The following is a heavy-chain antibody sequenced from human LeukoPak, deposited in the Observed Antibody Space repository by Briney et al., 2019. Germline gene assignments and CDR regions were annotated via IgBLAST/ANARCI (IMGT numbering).Heavy chain of an antibody. J-gene: IGHJ4*02. CDR3: ASWDY. Sequence: PGGSLRLSCAASGFTFSDYYMSWVRQAPGKGLEWVANIKQDGSEKYYVDSVKGRFTISRDNAKNSLYLQMNSLRAEDTAVYYCASWDYWGQGTLVTVSS. V-gene: IGHV3-7*01. CDR1: GFTFSDYY. CDR2: IKQDGSEK.